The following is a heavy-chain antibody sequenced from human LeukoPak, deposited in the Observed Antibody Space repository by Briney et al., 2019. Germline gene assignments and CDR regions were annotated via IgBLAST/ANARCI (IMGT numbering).Heavy chain of an antibody. D-gene: IGHD2-21*02. CDR1: GASISSDY. V-gene: IGHV4-4*09. J-gene: IGHJ6*03. Sequence: SETLSLTCSVPGASISSDYWSWIRQPPGKGLEWIGNIYSSETTKYNPSLGSRATISGDTSKNQFSLKLSSVTAADTAVYYCARHFPYCGGDCPYSSMHVWGKGTTVTVSS. CDR2: IYSSETT. CDR3: ARHFPYCGGDCPYSSMHV.